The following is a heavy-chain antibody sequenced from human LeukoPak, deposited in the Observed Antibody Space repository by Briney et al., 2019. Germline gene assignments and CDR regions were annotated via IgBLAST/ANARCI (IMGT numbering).Heavy chain of an antibody. CDR3: AREMEGDYGSGTFFDL. CDR2: ISDSGSTI. J-gene: IGHJ4*02. V-gene: IGHV3-11*01. CDR1: EFVFSDYY. Sequence: GGSLRLSCAASEFVFSDYYMSWIRQAPGKGPEWVSYISDSGSTIYYADSVKGRFTISRDNVKNSLYLQMNGLRAEDTAVYYCAREMEGDYGSGTFFDLWGQGNMVTVSS. D-gene: IGHD3-10*01.